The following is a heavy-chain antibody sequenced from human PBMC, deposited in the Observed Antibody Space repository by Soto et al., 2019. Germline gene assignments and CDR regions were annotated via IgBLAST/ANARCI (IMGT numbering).Heavy chain of an antibody. D-gene: IGHD6-6*01. J-gene: IGHJ6*02. CDR3: ARVVGEDYYYYGMDV. CDR2: IYYSGST. CDR1: GGSISSYY. Sequence: SETLSLTXTVSGGSISSYYWSWIRQPPGKGLEWIGYIYYSGSTNYNPSLKSRVTISVDTSKNQFSLKLSSVTAADTAVYYCARVVGEDYYYYGMDVWGQGTTVTVSS. V-gene: IGHV4-59*01.